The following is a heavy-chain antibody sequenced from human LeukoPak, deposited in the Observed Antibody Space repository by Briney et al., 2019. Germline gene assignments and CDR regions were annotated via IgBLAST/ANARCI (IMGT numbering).Heavy chain of an antibody. D-gene: IGHD3-16*01. V-gene: IGHV3-15*01. J-gene: IGHJ6*02. Sequence: PGGSLRLSCAASGFTFSNAWMSWVRQAPGMGLEWVARIKTKTDVGTTDYAAPVKGRFTISRDDSKNTLYLQMNSLKTEDTAVYYCTTGVVGESYYSCGIDVWGQGTTVTVSS. CDR2: IKTKTDVGTT. CDR3: TTGVVGESYYSCGIDV. CDR1: GFTFSNAW.